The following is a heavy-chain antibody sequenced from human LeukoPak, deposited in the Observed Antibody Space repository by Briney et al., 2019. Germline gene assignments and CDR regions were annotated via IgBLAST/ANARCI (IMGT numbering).Heavy chain of an antibody. CDR1: GVTFGDYY. V-gene: IGHV4-34*08. D-gene: IGHD3-22*01. Sequence: SETLSLTCAASGVTFGDYYWNWIRQPPGKGLEWVWEINHSGSTNYNPSLTSRVTISVDTSNNQFSLKLSSVTAADTAVYYCATFYDSSGYYSDYWGQGTMVTVSS. CDR3: ATFYDSSGYYSDY. J-gene: IGHJ4*02. CDR2: INHSGST.